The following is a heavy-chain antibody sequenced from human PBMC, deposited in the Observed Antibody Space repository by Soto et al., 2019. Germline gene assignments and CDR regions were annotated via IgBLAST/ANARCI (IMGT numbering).Heavy chain of an antibody. D-gene: IGHD2-15*01. CDR2: IYYSGST. CDR3: AREVAPRVIGMDV. J-gene: IGHJ6*02. CDR1: GGSISSGYYY. Sequence: SEALSLTCSDSGGSISSGYYYWSWIRRPPGKGLEWIGNIYYSGSTYYNPSLKSRVTISVDTSKNQFSLKLSSVTAADTAVYYCAREVAPRVIGMDVWGQGTTVTVSS. V-gene: IGHV4-30-4*01.